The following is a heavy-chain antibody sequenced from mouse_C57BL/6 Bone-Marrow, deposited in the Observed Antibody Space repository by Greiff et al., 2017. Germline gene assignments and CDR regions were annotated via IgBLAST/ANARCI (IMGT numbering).Heavy chain of an antibody. Sequence: EVKLVESGEGLVKPGGSLKLSCAASGFTFSSYAMSWVRQTPEKRLEWVAYISSGGDYIYYADTVKGRFTISRANARNTLYLQMSSLKSEDTAMYYCTRDYYGRGTYAMDYWGQGTSVTVSS. CDR1: GFTFSSYA. J-gene: IGHJ4*01. D-gene: IGHD1-1*01. V-gene: IGHV5-9-1*02. CDR2: ISSGGDYI. CDR3: TRDYYGRGTYAMDY.